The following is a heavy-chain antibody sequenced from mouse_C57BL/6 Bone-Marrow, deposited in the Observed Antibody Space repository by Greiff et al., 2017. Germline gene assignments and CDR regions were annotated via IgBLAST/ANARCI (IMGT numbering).Heavy chain of an antibody. V-gene: IGHV5-17*01. CDR3: AKNYPYFDC. CDR2: ISSGSSTI. D-gene: IGHD1-1*01. CDR1: GFTFSDYG. Sequence: EVTVEESGGGLVKPGGSLKFSCAASGFTFSDYGMHWVSQAPEKGLEWVAFISSGSSTISYADKVQGRFTISRDNAKNTLFLQMTSLRSEDTAMDYSAKNYPYFDCWGQGTTLTVSS. J-gene: IGHJ2*01.